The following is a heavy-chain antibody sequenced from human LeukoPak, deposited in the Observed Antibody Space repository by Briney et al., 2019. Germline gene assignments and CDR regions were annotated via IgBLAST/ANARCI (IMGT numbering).Heavy chain of an antibody. J-gene: IGHJ3*02. CDR1: GYTFTSYA. D-gene: IGHD3-22*01. CDR3: ARFYDSDAFDI. CDR2: INAGNGNT. V-gene: IGHV1-3*01. Sequence: GASVKVSCKASGYTFTSYAMHWVRQAPGQRLEWIGWINAGNGNTKYSQKFQGRVTITRDTSASTAYMELSSLRSEDTAVYYCARFYDSDAFDIWGQGTMVTVSS.